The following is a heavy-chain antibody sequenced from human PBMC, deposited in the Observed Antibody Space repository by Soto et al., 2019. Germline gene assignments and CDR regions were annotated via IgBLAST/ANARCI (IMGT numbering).Heavy chain of an antibody. CDR2: IYSGGST. D-gene: IGHD3-10*01. CDR3: ARGSYGSGSYSLDV. V-gene: IGHV3-53*01. J-gene: IGHJ6*02. Sequence: PGGSLRLSCAASGFTVSSDYMSWVRQAPGKGLEWVSVIYSGGSTYYADSVKGRFTISRDNSKNTLYLQMNSLRAEDTAVYYCARGSYGSGSYSLDVWGQGTTVTVSS. CDR1: GFTVSSDY.